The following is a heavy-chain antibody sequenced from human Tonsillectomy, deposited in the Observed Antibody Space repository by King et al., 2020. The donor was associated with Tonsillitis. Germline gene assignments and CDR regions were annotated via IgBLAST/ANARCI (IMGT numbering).Heavy chain of an antibody. CDR3: ARGAGFLVDY. V-gene: IGHV3-7*03. D-gene: IGHD3-10*01. J-gene: IGHJ4*02. Sequence: VQLVESGGGLVHPGGSLRLSCVASGFTFAASWMTWVRKAPGKGLEWVANIKEDESEEYYVDSVKGRFTISRDNAKGSLYLQMNSLRAEDTAVYYCARGAGFLVDYWGQGILVTVSS. CDR2: IKEDESEE. CDR1: GFTFAASW.